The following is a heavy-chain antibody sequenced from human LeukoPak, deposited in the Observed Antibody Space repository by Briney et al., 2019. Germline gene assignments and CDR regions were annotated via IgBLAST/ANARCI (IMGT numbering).Heavy chain of an antibody. CDR2: IDTSGNT. Sequence: SETLSLTCTVSGGSISSYYWSWIRQPAGKGLEWIGRIDTSGNTNYKPSLKSRVTMSVDTSKNQFSLKLSSVTAADTAVYYCARVSSSWYQDWYFNLWGRGTLVTVSS. V-gene: IGHV4-4*07. J-gene: IGHJ2*01. CDR3: ARVSSSWYQDWYFNL. D-gene: IGHD6-13*01. CDR1: GGSISSYY.